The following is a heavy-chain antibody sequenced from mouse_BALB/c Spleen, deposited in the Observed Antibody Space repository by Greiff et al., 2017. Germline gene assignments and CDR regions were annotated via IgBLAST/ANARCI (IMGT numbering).Heavy chain of an antibody. CDR2: INPSSGYT. Sequence: VQLQQSGAELAKPGASVKMSCKASGYTFTSYWMHWVKQRPGQGLEWIGYINPSSGYTNYNQKFKDKATLTADKSSSTAYMQLSSLTSEDSAVYYCAGNYYGSKAMDYWGQGTSVTVSS. D-gene: IGHD1-1*01. J-gene: IGHJ4*01. CDR1: GYTFTSYW. V-gene: IGHV1-7*01. CDR3: AGNYYGSKAMDY.